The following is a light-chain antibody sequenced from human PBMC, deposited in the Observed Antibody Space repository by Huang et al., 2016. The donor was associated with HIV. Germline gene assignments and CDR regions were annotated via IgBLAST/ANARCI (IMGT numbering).Light chain of an antibody. CDR3: QKYDSAPRT. V-gene: IGKV1-27*01. Sequence: MTQSPPSLSASIGDRVTLTCRARRDISTFLDWYQQKPGKPPRLLIYAASILHSGVPSRFSGGGSGTNFTLTVSSLQPEDVANYYCQKYDSAPRTFGQGTKLEL. J-gene: IGKJ1*01. CDR2: AAS. CDR1: RDISTF.